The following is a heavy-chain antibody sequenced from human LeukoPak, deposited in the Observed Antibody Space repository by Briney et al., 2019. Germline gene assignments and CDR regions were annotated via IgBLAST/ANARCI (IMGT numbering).Heavy chain of an antibody. Sequence: GGSLRLSCAASGFTFSNCAMSWVRQAPGKGLEWVSAISNSGGSTYYADSVKGRFAISRDDSKNTLWLRMSSLRADDTAVYYCARERITMVRGAPRGMDVWGQGTTVTVSS. V-gene: IGHV3-23*01. J-gene: IGHJ6*02. CDR1: GFTFSNCA. D-gene: IGHD3-10*01. CDR2: ISNSGGST. CDR3: ARERITMVRGAPRGMDV.